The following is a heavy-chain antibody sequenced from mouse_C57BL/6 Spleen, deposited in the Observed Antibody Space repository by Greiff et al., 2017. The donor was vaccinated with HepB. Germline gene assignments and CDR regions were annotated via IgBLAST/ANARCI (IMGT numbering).Heavy chain of an antibody. CDR3: ARDGDYYGSSPFDY. CDR2: ISDGGSYT. D-gene: IGHD1-1*01. J-gene: IGHJ2*01. V-gene: IGHV5-4*01. Sequence: EVQVVESGGGLVKPGGSLKLSCAASGFTFSSYAMSWVRQTPEKRLEWVATISDGGSYTYYPDNVKGRFTISRDNAKNNLYLQMSHLKSEDTAMYYCARDGDYYGSSPFDYWGHGTTLTVSS. CDR1: GFTFSSYA.